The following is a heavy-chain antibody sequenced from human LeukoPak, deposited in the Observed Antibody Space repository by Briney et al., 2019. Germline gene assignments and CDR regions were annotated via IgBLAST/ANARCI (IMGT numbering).Heavy chain of an antibody. CDR2: IIPIFGTA. D-gene: IGHD4-17*01. CDR3: AGAVDYGNSFDY. V-gene: IGHV1-69*13. CDR1: GGTFSSYA. J-gene: IGHJ4*02. Sequence: SVKVSCKASGGTFSSYAISWVRQAPGQGLEWMGGIIPIFGTANYAQKFQGRVTITADESTSTAYMELSSLRSEDTAVYYCAGAVDYGNSFDYWGQGTLVTVSS.